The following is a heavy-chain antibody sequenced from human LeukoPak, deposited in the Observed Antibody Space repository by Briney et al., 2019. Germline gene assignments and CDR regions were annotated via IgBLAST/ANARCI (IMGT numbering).Heavy chain of an antibody. Sequence: SETLSLTCTVSGGSISSYYWSWIRQPAGKGLEWIGRIYTSGSTNYNPSLKSRVTMSVGTSKNQFSLKLSSVTAADTAVYYCARGLAPMSWRRALDAFDIWGQGTMVTVSS. CDR2: IYTSGST. CDR1: GGSISSYY. J-gene: IGHJ3*02. CDR3: ARGLAPMSWRRALDAFDI. D-gene: IGHD3-22*01. V-gene: IGHV4-4*07.